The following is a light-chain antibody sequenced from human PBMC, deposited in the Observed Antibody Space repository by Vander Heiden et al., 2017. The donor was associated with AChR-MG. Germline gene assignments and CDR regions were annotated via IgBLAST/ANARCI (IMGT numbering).Light chain of an antibody. CDR1: TGNFVRFDH. V-gene: IGLV2-14*03. CDR2: DVT. J-gene: IGLJ2*01. Sequence: SALPKPPPCSGFPDHSNTISFPGTTGNFVRFDHVSWYPHHPGEAPKLIIFDVTKRPSGIADRFSGSKAGNTASLTISGLQAEDEADYYCSSFSTGSNDVVFGGGTKVTVL. CDR3: SSFSTGSNDVV.